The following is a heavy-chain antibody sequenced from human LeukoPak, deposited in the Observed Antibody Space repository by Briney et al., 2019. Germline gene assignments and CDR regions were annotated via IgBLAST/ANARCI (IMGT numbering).Heavy chain of an antibody. V-gene: IGHV4-59*01. J-gene: IGHJ4*02. CDR2: ISYSGST. Sequence: SETLSLTCTVSGDSISPYYWSWIRQPPGEELEWIGYISYSGSTRYNPSLKSRVSMSVDTSKNQFSLRLTSVTAADTAVYYCARKLRGYSYVDYWGQGTLVTVSS. D-gene: IGHD5-18*01. CDR3: ARKLRGYSYVDY. CDR1: GDSISPYY.